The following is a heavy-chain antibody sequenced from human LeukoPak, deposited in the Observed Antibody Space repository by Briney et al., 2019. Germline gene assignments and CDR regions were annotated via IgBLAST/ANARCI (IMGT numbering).Heavy chain of an antibody. Sequence: GGSLRLSCAASGFTFSSYGMHWVRPAPGKGLEWVAVIPYHGSNKYYADSVKGRFTISRDNSKNTLYLQMNSLRAEDTAMYYCAKGHSSGWYYFDYWGQGTLVTVSS. CDR2: IPYHGSNK. J-gene: IGHJ4*02. CDR3: AKGHSSGWYYFDY. V-gene: IGHV3-30*18. D-gene: IGHD6-19*01. CDR1: GFTFSSYG.